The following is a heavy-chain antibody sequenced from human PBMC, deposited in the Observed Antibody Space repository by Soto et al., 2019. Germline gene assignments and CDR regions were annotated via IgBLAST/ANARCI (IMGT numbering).Heavy chain of an antibody. Sequence: GGSLRLSCAASGFTFSSYAMSWVRQAPGKGLEWVSAISGSGGSTYYADSVKGRFTISRDNSKNTLYLQMNSLRAEDTAVYYCADVSDYYDSSGYHQLGYWGQGTLVTSPQ. J-gene: IGHJ4*02. D-gene: IGHD3-22*01. V-gene: IGHV3-23*01. CDR1: GFTFSSYA. CDR3: ADVSDYYDSSGYHQLGY. CDR2: ISGSGGST.